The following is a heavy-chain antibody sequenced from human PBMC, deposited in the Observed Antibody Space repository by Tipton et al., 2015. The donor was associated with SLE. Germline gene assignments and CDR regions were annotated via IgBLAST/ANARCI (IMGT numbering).Heavy chain of an antibody. D-gene: IGHD6-13*01. CDR1: GGSISSSSYY. Sequence: TLSLTCTVSGGSISSSSYYWGWIRQPPGKGLEWIGNIYYSGSTYYNPSLKSRVIISVDTSKNQFSLKLTSVTAADTAVYYCARQSSSMVPCDYWGQGTLVTVSS. CDR2: IYYSGST. CDR3: ARQSSSMVPCDY. J-gene: IGHJ4*02. V-gene: IGHV4-39*07.